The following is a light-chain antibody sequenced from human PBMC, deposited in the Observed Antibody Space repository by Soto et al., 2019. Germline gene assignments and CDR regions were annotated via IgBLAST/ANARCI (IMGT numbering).Light chain of an antibody. CDR3: CSYTSSSTYV. J-gene: IGLJ1*01. Sequence: QSALTQPASVSGSPGQSITISCTGTSSDVGGYNYVSWCQQHPGKAPKLMIFDVNNRPSGVSNRFSGSKSGNTASLTISGLQAEDEADYYCCSYTSSSTYVFGTGTKLTVL. V-gene: IGLV2-14*01. CDR1: SSDVGGYNY. CDR2: DVN.